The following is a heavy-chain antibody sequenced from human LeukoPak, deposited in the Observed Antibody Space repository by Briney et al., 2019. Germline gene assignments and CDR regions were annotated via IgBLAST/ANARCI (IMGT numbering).Heavy chain of an antibody. CDR1: GGTFSSYG. Sequence: ASVKVSCKASGGTFSSYGISWVRQAPGQGLEWMGGIIPIFGTADYAQKFQGRVTITADESTSTAYMELSSLRSEDTAVYYCARTGENPPAATLYGMDVWGQGTTVTVSS. CDR2: IIPIFGTA. V-gene: IGHV1-69*13. CDR3: ARTGENPPAATLYGMDV. D-gene: IGHD2-15*01. J-gene: IGHJ6*02.